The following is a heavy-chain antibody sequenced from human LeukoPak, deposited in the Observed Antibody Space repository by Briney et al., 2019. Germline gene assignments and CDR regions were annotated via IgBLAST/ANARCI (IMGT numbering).Heavy chain of an antibody. J-gene: IGHJ4*02. V-gene: IGHV3-74*01. CDR2: IDSDGSST. CDR3: VSWRASGNYLTPTFYFDY. Sequence: AGGSLRLSCAASGFNSSNYWMHWVRQGPGKGLVWVSRIDSDGSSTNYADSVKGRFTISRDSAKNTLYLQMNSLRAEDTAVYYCVSWRASGNYLTPTFYFDYWGQGTLVTVSS. D-gene: IGHD1-26*01. CDR1: GFNSSNYW.